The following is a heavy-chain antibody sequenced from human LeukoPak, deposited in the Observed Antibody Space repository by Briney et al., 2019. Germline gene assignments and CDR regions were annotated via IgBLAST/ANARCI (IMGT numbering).Heavy chain of an antibody. CDR2: ISSGGSYI. CDR1: GFTFSSCS. V-gene: IGHV3-21*01. CDR3: ARDGSGWSRDY. Sequence: GGSLRLSCAASGFTFSSCSMNWVRQAPGKGLEWVSSISSGGSYIYYADSVKGRFTISRDNAKNSLYLQMNSLRAEDTALNYCARDGSGWSRDYWGQGTLAPSPQ. J-gene: IGHJ4*02. D-gene: IGHD6-19*01.